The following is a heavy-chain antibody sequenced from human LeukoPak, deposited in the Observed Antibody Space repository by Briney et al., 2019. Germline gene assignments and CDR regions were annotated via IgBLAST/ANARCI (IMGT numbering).Heavy chain of an antibody. CDR3: ARVEVDYYFDY. CDR1: GGSISSGGHY. D-gene: IGHD2-15*01. J-gene: IGHJ4*02. Sequence: SETLSLTCTVSGGSISSGGHYWSWIRQHPGKGLEWIGYIYYSGSTYYNPSLKSRVTISVDTSKNQFSLKLSSVTAADTAVYYCARVEVDYYFDYWAREPWSPSPQ. CDR2: IYYSGST. V-gene: IGHV4-31*03.